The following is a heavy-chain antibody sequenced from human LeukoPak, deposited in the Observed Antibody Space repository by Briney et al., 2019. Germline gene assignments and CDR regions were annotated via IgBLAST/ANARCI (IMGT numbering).Heavy chain of an antibody. V-gene: IGHV5-51*01. CDR1: GYTFTSFW. CDR3: ARRLSSTPLYDF. J-gene: IGHJ4*02. D-gene: IGHD2-2*01. Sequence: GESLKISRKGSGYTFTSFWIGWVRQMPGKGLEWVGIIYPGDSDTRYSSSFQGQVTISADKSISTAYLQWSSLKASDTAMYYCARRLSSTPLYDFWGQGTLVTVSS. CDR2: IYPGDSDT.